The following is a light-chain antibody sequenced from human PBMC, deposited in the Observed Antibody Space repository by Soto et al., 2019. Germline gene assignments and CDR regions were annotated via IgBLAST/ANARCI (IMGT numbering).Light chain of an antibody. CDR2: DTS. CDR3: QHRSNWPPMYT. V-gene: IGKV3-11*01. J-gene: IGKJ2*01. CDR1: QIVGGF. Sequence: EIVLPQSPATRSLSPGERAPLSCRASQIVGGFLAWNQQKSGQAPRLLIYDTSKRVTGIPARFSGSGSGTDFTLTISSLEPEDFAVYHCQHRSNWPPMYTFGQGTKLQIK.